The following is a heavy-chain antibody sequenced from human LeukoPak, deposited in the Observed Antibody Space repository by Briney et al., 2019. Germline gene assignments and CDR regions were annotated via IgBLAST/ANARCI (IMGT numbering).Heavy chain of an antibody. CDR1: GDSISSGTYY. V-gene: IGHV4-61*02. Sequence: PSETLSLTCTVSGDSISSGTYYWTWIRQPAGKGLEWLGRISRSGSTNYNPSLKRRVTISVDTSKNQFSLELRSVAAADTAVYYCAREQNVILVPVAIPNFFDLWGQGTLVTVSS. CDR2: ISRSGST. D-gene: IGHD2-2*01. CDR3: AREQNVILVPVAIPNFFDL. J-gene: IGHJ5*02.